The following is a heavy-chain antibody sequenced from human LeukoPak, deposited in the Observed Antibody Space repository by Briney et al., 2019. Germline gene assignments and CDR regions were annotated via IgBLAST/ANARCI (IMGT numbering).Heavy chain of an antibody. Sequence: LAGGSLRLSCAASGFTFSSYAMHWVRQAPGKGLEWVAVISYDGSNKYYADSVKGRFTISRDNSKNTLYLQMNSLRAEDTAVYYCASPRGIAVAGTDYYYGMDVWGQGTTVTVSS. D-gene: IGHD6-19*01. CDR2: ISYDGSNK. V-gene: IGHV3-30-3*01. CDR1: GFTFSSYA. J-gene: IGHJ6*02. CDR3: ASPRGIAVAGTDYYYGMDV.